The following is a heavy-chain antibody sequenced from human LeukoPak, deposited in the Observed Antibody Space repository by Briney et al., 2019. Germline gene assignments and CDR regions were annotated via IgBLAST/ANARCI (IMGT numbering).Heavy chain of an antibody. V-gene: IGHV3-20*04. D-gene: IGHD2-8*01. Sequence: PGGSLRLSCAASGFTFDDYGMSWVRQAPGKGLEWVSGISNTGYADSVKGRFTISRDNVKNSLYLQMNSLRAEDTALYYCARAPGVRYYYYMDVWGKGTTVTVSS. J-gene: IGHJ6*03. CDR1: GFTFDDYG. CDR2: ISNT. CDR3: ARAPGVRYYYYMDV.